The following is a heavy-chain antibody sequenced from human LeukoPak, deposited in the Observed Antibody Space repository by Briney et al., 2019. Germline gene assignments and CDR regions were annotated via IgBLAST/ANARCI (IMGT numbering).Heavy chain of an antibody. D-gene: IGHD1-26*01. CDR3: ARWKWELQYFDY. CDR2: IHHSGST. Sequence: SETLSLTCAVSGGSISSGGYSWSWIRQPPGKGLEWIGYIHHSGSTYYNPSLKSRVTISVDRSKNQFSLKLSSVTAADTAVYYCARWKWELQYFDYWGQGTLVTVSS. CDR1: GGSISSGGYS. J-gene: IGHJ4*02. V-gene: IGHV4-30-2*01.